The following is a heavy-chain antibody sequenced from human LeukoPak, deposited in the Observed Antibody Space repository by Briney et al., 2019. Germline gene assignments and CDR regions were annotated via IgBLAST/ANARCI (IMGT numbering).Heavy chain of an antibody. J-gene: IGHJ3*02. Sequence: GGSLRLSCAASGFTVSCNYMSWVRQAPGKGLEWVSVIYSGGSTYYADSVKGRFTISRDNSKNTLYLQMNSLRAEDTAVYYCARAEGDFWSDFDIWGQGTIVTVSS. V-gene: IGHV3-66*02. CDR2: IYSGGST. D-gene: IGHD3-3*01. CDR3: ARAEGDFWSDFDI. CDR1: GFTVSCNY.